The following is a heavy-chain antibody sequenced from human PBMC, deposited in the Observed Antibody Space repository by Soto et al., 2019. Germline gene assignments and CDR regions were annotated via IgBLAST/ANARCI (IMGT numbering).Heavy chain of an antibody. CDR2: ISYDGSNK. Sequence: QVQLVESGGGVVQPGRSLRLSCAASGFTFSSYGMHWVRQAPGKGLEWVAVISYDGSNKYYADSVKGRFTISRDNSKNTXXLQMNSLRAEDTAVYYCAKERWPAGSGGDYYGMDVWGQGTTVTVSS. CDR3: AKERWPAGSGGDYYGMDV. J-gene: IGHJ6*02. D-gene: IGHD2-15*01. CDR1: GFTFSSYG. V-gene: IGHV3-30*18.